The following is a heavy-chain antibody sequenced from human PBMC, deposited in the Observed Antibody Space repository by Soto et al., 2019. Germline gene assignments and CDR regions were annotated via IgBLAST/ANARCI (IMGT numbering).Heavy chain of an antibody. J-gene: IGHJ6*02. V-gene: IGHV5-10-1*01. Sequence: GGSLKISCKGSGYSFTSYWISWVRQMPGKGLEWMGRINTSDTYTNYSQSFQGHVTTSADKSISTPYLQWSSLKASDTAMYYCARLLVYSSSLDVWGQGTTVTVSS. D-gene: IGHD6-6*01. CDR2: INTSDTYT. CDR1: GYSFTSYW. CDR3: ARLLVYSSSLDV.